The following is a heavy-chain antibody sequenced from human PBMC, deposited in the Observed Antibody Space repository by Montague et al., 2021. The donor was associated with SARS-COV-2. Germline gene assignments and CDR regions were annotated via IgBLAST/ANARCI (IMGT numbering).Heavy chain of an antibody. Sequence: SLRLSCAASGFTFSTYAMNWVRQAPGKGLEWVSGISGSGCGTFYADSVKGRFTISRDNSKNTLYLQMNSLRAEDTAVYFCAKGSLPGDFVFHYWGQGTLVTVSS. D-gene: IGHD4-17*01. J-gene: IGHJ4*02. V-gene: IGHV3-23*01. CDR2: ISGSGCGT. CDR3: AKGSLPGDFVFHY. CDR1: GFTFSTYA.